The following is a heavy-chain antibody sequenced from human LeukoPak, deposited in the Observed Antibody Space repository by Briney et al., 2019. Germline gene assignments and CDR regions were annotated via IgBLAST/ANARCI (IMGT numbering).Heavy chain of an antibody. Sequence: GGSLRLSCAASGFTFDDYAMHWVRQAPGKGLEWVSPISGDGGSTYYADSVKGRFTISRDNSKNSLYLQMNSLRTEDTALYYCAKDTPGSCSGGSCYSSFDYWGQGTLVTVSS. CDR2: ISGDGGST. V-gene: IGHV3-43*02. CDR3: AKDTPGSCSGGSCYSSFDY. D-gene: IGHD2-15*01. J-gene: IGHJ4*02. CDR1: GFTFDDYA.